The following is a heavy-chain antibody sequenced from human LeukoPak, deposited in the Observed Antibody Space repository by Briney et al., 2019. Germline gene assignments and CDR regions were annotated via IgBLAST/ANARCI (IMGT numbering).Heavy chain of an antibody. CDR3: ATWQIGYSSGWYGY. V-gene: IGHV1-24*01. CDR1: GYTLTELS. CDR2: FDPEDGET. Sequence: ASVKVSCKVSGYTLTELSMHWVRQAPGKGLEWMGGFDPEDGETIYAQKFQGRVTMTENTSTDTAYMELSSLRSEDTAVYYCATWQIGYSSGWYGYWGQGTLVTVSS. D-gene: IGHD6-19*01. J-gene: IGHJ4*02.